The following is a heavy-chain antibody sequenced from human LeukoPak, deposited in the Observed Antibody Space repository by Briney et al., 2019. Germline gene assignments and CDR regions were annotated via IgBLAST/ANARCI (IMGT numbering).Heavy chain of an antibody. V-gene: IGHV1-2*02. Sequence: ASVKVSCKASGYTFTGYYMHWLRQAPGQGLEWMGWINPNSGGTNYAQKFQGRVTMTRDTSISTAYMELSRLRSDDTAVYYCARTLILYSSSSGYYYGMDVWGQGTTVTVSS. CDR3: ARTLILYSSSSGYYYGMDV. J-gene: IGHJ6*02. CDR1: GYTFTGYY. CDR2: INPNSGGT. D-gene: IGHD6-6*01.